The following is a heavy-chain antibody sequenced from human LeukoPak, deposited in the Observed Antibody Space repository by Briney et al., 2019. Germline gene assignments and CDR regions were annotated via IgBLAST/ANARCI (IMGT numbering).Heavy chain of an antibody. CDR1: DDSIGNYY. V-gene: IGHV4-59*01. CDR2: IYFSGST. Sequence: SETLSLTCTVSDDSIGNYYWSWIRQSPGKGLEWIGYIYFSGSTNYNPSLKRRVTMSVVTSKNQFSLRLTSVTAADTATYYCARVGGSNFYNYGMDVWGQETTVIVSS. D-gene: IGHD4-11*01. J-gene: IGHJ6*02. CDR3: ARVGGSNFYNYGMDV.